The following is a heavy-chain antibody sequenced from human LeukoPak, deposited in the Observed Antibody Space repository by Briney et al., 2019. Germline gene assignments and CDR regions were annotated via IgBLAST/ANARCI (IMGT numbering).Heavy chain of an antibody. Sequence: PGGSLRLSCAASGFTFSNAWMNWVRQAPGKGLEWVGHIKSKSDGRTTDYAAPVKGRFTISRDDSKNTLYLQMNSLKTEDTAVYHCATEYCTSTSCYNYFQGWGQGTLVTVAS. J-gene: IGHJ1*01. CDR2: IKSKSDGRTT. D-gene: IGHD2-2*02. V-gene: IGHV3-15*01. CDR3: ATEYCTSTSCYNYFQG. CDR1: GFTFSNAW.